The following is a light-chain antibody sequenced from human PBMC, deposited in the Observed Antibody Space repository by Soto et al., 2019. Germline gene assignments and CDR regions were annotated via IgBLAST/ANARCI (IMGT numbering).Light chain of an antibody. Sequence: EIVLTQSPGTLSLSPGERATLSCRASQSVSSSYLAWYQQKPCQAPRLLIYGASSRATGIPDRFSGSGSGTDFTLTISRLEPDDFAVYYCQQYGSSPQWTFGQGTKVEIK. CDR1: QSVSSSY. J-gene: IGKJ1*01. CDR3: QQYGSSPQWT. V-gene: IGKV3-20*01. CDR2: GAS.